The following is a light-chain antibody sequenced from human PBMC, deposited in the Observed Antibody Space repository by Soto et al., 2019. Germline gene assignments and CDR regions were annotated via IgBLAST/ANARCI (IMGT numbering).Light chain of an antibody. J-gene: IGLJ2*01. CDR1: SSDVGGYDF. V-gene: IGLV2-14*03. CDR3: SSYTTSTSVV. Sequence: QSALTQPASVSGSPGQSITISCTGTSSDVGGYDFVSWYQQHPGKAPKLIIYDVSHRPSGVSNRFSGSKSANTASLTISGLQAEDEADYYCSSYTTSTSVVFGGGTQLTVL. CDR2: DVS.